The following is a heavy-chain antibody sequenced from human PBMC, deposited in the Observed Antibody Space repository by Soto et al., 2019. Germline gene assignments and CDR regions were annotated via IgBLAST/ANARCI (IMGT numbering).Heavy chain of an antibody. J-gene: IGHJ5*02. V-gene: IGHV1-18*04. Sequence: SVKVSCKASGYTFTSYGISWVRQAPGQGLEWMGWISTFHGNTNYAQKFQGSVTMTTDTSTSTAYMELRSLTSDDTAVYYCARDMHAGFTHYFDPWGQGTLVTVSS. CDR1: GYTFTSYG. D-gene: IGHD1-26*01. CDR3: ARDMHAGFTHYFDP. CDR2: ISTFHGNT.